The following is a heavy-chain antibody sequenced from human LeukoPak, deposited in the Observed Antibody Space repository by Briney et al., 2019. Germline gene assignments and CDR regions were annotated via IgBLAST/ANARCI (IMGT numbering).Heavy chain of an antibody. V-gene: IGHV1-18*01. CDR3: ARVEITVITLGFDC. CDR2: ISAYNGNT. D-gene: IGHD4-17*01. CDR1: GYTFTSYG. J-gene: IGHJ4*02. Sequence: ASVTVSFKASGYTFTSYGISWVRQAPGQGREWMGWISAYNGNTNYAQKLQGRVTMTTDTSTSTAYMELRSLRSDDTAVYYCARVEITVITLGFDCWGQGTLVTVSS.